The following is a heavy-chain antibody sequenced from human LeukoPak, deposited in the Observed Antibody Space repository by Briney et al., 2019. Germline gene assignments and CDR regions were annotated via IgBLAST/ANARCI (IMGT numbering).Heavy chain of an antibody. D-gene: IGHD6-13*01. CDR1: GGSFSGYY. CDR3: ARSRIAAAGTYRFDP. Sequence: SETLSLTCAVYGGSFSGYYWSWIRQPPGKGLEWIGEINHSGSTNYNPSLKSRVTMSVDTSKNQFSLKLSSVTAADTAVYYCARSRIAAAGTYRFDPWGQGTLVTVSS. CDR2: INHSGST. J-gene: IGHJ5*02. V-gene: IGHV4-34*01.